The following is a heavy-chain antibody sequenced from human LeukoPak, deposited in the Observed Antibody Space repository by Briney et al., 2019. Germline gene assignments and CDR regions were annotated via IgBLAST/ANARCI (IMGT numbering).Heavy chain of an antibody. CDR3: ARATTGYWEN. D-gene: IGHD3-9*01. Sequence: ASVKVSCKVSGYTLTELSMHWVRQAPGKGLEWMGGFDPEDGETIYAQKFQGRVTITADKSTSTAYMELSSLRSEDTAVYYCARATTGYWENWGQGTLVTVSS. CDR1: GYTLTELS. J-gene: IGHJ4*02. CDR2: FDPEDGET. V-gene: IGHV1-24*01.